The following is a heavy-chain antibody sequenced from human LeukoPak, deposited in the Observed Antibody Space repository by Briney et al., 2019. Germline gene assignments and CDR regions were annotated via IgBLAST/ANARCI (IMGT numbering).Heavy chain of an antibody. V-gene: IGHV4-34*01. CDR1: GGSFSGYY. CDR2: INHSGST. J-gene: IGHJ4*02. D-gene: IGHD4-17*01. Sequence: SETLSLTCAIYGGSFSGYYWSWIRQPPGKGLEWIGEINHSGSTNYNPSLKSRVTISVDTSKNQFSLKLSSVTAVDTAVYYCARTLAVTTQTTFDYWGQGTLVTVSS. CDR3: ARTLAVTTQTTFDY.